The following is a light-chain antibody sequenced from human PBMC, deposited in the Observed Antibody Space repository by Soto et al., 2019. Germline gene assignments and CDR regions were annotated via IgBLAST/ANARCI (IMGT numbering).Light chain of an antibody. CDR1: RSNIGSNT. CDR2: SNN. J-gene: IGLJ2*01. CDR3: ATWDDSLNGHVV. V-gene: IGLV1-44*01. Sequence: QLVLTQPPSESGIPGQRVTISCSGSRSNIGSNTVNWYQQVPGTAPKFLIYSNNQRPSGVPKRFSGSKSGTSAFLAISGLQSEDEADYYCATWDDSLNGHVVFGGGTKVTVL.